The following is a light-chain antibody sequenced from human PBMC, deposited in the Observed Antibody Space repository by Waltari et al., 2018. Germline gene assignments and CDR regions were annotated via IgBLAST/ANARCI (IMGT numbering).Light chain of an antibody. CDR3: QQYNSTPQT. J-gene: IGKJ1*01. CDR1: QSVLYSSNNKNY. V-gene: IGKV4-1*01. CDR2: WAS. Sequence: DIVMTQSPDSLAVSLGETVTINCKSSQSVLYSSNNKNYLAWYQQKPGQPPKLLIYWASTRESGVPDRFSGSGSGTDFTLTSSSLQAEDVAVYYGQQYNSTPQTFGQGTKVEIK.